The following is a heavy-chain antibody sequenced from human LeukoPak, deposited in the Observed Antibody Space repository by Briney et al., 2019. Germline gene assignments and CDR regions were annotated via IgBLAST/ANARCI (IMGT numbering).Heavy chain of an antibody. J-gene: IGHJ4*02. CDR3: AREGLDRVGFDY. CDR1: GYTFTTYG. Sequence: ASVKVSCKASGYTFTTYGISWVRQAPGQGREWMGWISAYNGNTHYAQKLQGRVTMTTDTSTSTAYMELRSLRSDDTAVYYCAREGLDRVGFDYWGQGTLVTVSS. D-gene: IGHD3-22*01. CDR2: ISAYNGNT. V-gene: IGHV1-18*01.